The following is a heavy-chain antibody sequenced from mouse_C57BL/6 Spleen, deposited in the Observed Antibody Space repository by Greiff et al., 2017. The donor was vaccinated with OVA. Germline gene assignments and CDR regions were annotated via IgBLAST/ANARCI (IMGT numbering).Heavy chain of an antibody. CDR2: IWRGGST. V-gene: IGHV2-5*01. J-gene: IGHJ4*01. Sequence: QVQLQQSGPGLVQPSQSLSITCTVSGFSLTSYGVHWVRQSPGKGLEWLGVIWRGGSTDYNAAFMSRLSITKDNSKSQVFFKMNSLQADDTPIYYCAKNPTTVVANPYYYAMDYWGQGTSVTVSS. CDR1: GFSLTSYG. D-gene: IGHD1-1*01. CDR3: AKNPTTVVANPYYYAMDY.